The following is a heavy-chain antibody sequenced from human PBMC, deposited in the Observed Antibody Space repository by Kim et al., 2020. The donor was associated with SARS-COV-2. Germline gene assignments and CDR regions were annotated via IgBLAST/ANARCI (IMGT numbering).Heavy chain of an antibody. J-gene: IGHJ4*02. CDR3: GREGGNQDFDY. V-gene: IGHV3-21*01. D-gene: IGHD2-15*01. CDR2: I. Sequence: IYYPDSVKGRFTNSRDNATTCQYLQMKSRRAEDTAGYYCGREGGNQDFDYWGQGTLVTVSS.